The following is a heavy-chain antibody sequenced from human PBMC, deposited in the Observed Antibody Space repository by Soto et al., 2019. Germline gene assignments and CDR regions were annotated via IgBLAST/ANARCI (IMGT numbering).Heavy chain of an antibody. J-gene: IGHJ4*02. Sequence: GGSLRLSCAASGFTFSSYGMHWVRQAPGKGLEWVAVISYDGSNKYYADSVKGRFTISRDNSKNTLYLQMNSLRAEDTAVYYCAKVVSAVVTVLPKLYVDYWGQGTLVTVSS. CDR3: AKVVSAVVTVLPKLYVDY. CDR2: ISYDGSNK. V-gene: IGHV3-30*18. D-gene: IGHD3-16*02. CDR1: GFTFSSYG.